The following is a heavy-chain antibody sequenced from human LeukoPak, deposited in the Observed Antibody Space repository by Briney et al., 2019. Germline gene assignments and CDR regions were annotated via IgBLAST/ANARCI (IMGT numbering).Heavy chain of an antibody. V-gene: IGHV3-7*01. Sequence: SGGSLRLSCEASGFTFNNYWMSWVRQAPGKGLEWVANIKQDGSEKYYVDSVKGRFTISRDNAKNSLYLQMNSLRAEDTAVYYCARDFSEVGATLLDYWGQGTLVTVSS. J-gene: IGHJ4*02. CDR3: ARDFSEVGATLLDY. D-gene: IGHD1-26*01. CDR1: GFTFNNYW. CDR2: IKQDGSEK.